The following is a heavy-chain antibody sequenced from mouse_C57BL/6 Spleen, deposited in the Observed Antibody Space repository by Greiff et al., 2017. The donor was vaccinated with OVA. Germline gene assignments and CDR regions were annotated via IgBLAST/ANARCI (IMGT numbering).Heavy chain of an antibody. CDR3: ARPNWDGYYFDY. D-gene: IGHD4-1*01. CDR1: GYAFSSYW. CDR2: IYPGDGDT. Sequence: VKLMESGAELVKPGASVKISCKASGYAFSSYWMNWVKQRPGKGLEWIGQIYPGDGDTNYNGKFKGKATLTADKSSSTAYMQLSSLTSEDSAVYFCARPNWDGYYFDYWGQGTTLTVSS. J-gene: IGHJ2*01. V-gene: IGHV1-80*01.